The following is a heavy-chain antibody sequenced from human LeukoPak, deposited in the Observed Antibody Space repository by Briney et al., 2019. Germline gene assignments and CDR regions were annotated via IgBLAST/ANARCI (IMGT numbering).Heavy chain of an antibody. CDR3: AKDGWSGSSWIDY. Sequence: GGSLRLSCAASGFTFSSYGMHWVRQAPGKGLEWVAVISYDGSNKYYADSVKGRFTISRDNSKNTLYLQMNSLRAEDTAVYYCAKDGWSGSSWIDYWGQGILVTVSS. J-gene: IGHJ4*02. CDR2: ISYDGSNK. D-gene: IGHD6-13*01. CDR1: GFTFSSYG. V-gene: IGHV3-30*18.